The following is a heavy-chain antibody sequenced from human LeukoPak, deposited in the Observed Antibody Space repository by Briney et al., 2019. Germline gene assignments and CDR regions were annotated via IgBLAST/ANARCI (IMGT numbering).Heavy chain of an antibody. CDR3: ARASDPWLQLN. CDR2: IKQDGSEK. D-gene: IGHD5-24*01. Sequence: PGGSLRLSCAASGFTFSNYWMIWVRQAPGKGLEWVGNIKQDGSEKRYADSVRGRFSISRDNAQTSLYLQMNSLRAEDTAVYYCARASDPWLQLNWGQGTLVTVSS. J-gene: IGHJ4*02. V-gene: IGHV3-7*05. CDR1: GFTFSNYW.